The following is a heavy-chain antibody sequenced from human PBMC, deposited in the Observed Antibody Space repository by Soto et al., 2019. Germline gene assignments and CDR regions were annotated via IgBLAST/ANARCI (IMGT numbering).Heavy chain of an antibody. Sequence: VQMVESGGGVVQPGGSLRLSCTASGFTFTTFGIHWVRQAPGKGLEWVALISYDGHNKYYSDSVKGRFTISRDNYKNTLSLQMNSLRAEDTAVYYCAKDLQAYGDYNYYYYGMDVWGQGTTVSVYS. CDR1: GFTFTTFG. V-gene: IGHV3-30*18. D-gene: IGHD4-17*01. J-gene: IGHJ6*02. CDR2: ISYDGHNK. CDR3: AKDLQAYGDYNYYYYGMDV.